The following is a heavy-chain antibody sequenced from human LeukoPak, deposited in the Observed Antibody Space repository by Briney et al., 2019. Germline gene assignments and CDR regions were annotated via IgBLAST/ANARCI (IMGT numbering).Heavy chain of an antibody. CDR3: AKDLNIVVVPAAGFDY. V-gene: IGHV3-30*18. Sequence: RLXCAXSGFTXXSYGMHWVRQAPGKGLEWVAVISYDGSNKYYADSVKGRFTISRDNSKNTLYLQMNSLRAEDTAVYYCAKDLNIVVVPAAGFDYWGQGTLVTVSS. CDR1: GFTXXSYG. CDR2: ISYDGSNK. J-gene: IGHJ4*02. D-gene: IGHD2-2*01.